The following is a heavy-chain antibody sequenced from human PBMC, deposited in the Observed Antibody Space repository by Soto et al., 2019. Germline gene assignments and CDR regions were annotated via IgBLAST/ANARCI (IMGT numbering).Heavy chain of an antibody. Sequence: QVQLVQSGAEVKKPGASVKVSCKASGYTFTSYAMHWVRQAPGQRLEWMGWINAGNGNTKYSQKFQGRVTITRYTSASRAYREPSSLRSEGTAVYYCARDTYSSGCFDPWGQGPLVNVYS. D-gene: IGHD6-25*01. J-gene: IGHJ5*02. CDR2: INAGNGNT. CDR1: GYTFTSYA. CDR3: ARDTYSSGCFDP. V-gene: IGHV1-3*01.